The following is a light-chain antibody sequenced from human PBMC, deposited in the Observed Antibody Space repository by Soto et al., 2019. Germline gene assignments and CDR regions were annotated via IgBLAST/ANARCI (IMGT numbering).Light chain of an antibody. CDR1: QTISSY. CDR2: GVS. Sequence: DIPMTQSPSSLSASVGDRVTITCRASQTISSYLNWYQQKPGKAPKLLIYGVSTLQSGVPSRFSGRGSGTDFTLTISGLQPEDFATYFCQQSYSNPPWTFGQGTKVEI. J-gene: IGKJ1*01. CDR3: QQSYSNPPWT. V-gene: IGKV1-39*01.